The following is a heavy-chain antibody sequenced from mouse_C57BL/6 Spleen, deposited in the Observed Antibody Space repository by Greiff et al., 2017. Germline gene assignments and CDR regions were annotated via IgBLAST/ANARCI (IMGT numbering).Heavy chain of an antibody. CDR1: GYTFTSYW. D-gene: IGHD1-1*01. J-gene: IGHJ2*01. V-gene: IGHV1-55*01. CDR2: IYPGSGST. Sequence: QVQLQQPGAELVKPGASVKMSCKASGYTFTSYWITWVKQRPGQGLEWIGDIYPGSGSTNYNEKFKSKATLTVDTSSSTAYMKLSSLTSEDSAVYYCARPDITTVVAEYYFDYWGQGTTLTVSS. CDR3: ARPDITTVVAEYYFDY.